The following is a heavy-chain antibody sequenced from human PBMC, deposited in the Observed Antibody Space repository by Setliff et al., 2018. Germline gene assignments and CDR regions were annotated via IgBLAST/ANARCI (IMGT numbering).Heavy chain of an antibody. Sequence: ASVKVSCKASGYTFISYAMNWVRQAPGQGLEWMGWINTNTGNPTYAQDFTGRFVFSLDTSVSTAYLQINSLEAEDTAVYYCARGSGTYASSSRVFHYWGQGTLVTVSS. CDR3: ARGSGTYASSSRVFHY. CDR2: INTNTGNP. V-gene: IGHV7-4-1*02. CDR1: GYTFISYA. J-gene: IGHJ4*02. D-gene: IGHD6-6*01.